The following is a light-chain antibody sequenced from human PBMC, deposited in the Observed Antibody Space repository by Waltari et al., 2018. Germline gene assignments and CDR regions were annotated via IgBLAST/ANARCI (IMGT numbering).Light chain of an antibody. Sequence: DIQLTQSPASLSASVGDRVTISCRASPGITSSLAWYQQQPGKAPKLLVFAASRLQSGVPSRFSGSGSGTQYTLTISNLQPEDFATYYCQQYSSTLLITFGGGTKVEIK. J-gene: IGKJ4*01. CDR3: QQYSSTLLIT. CDR2: AAS. V-gene: IGKV1-NL1*01. CDR1: PGITSS.